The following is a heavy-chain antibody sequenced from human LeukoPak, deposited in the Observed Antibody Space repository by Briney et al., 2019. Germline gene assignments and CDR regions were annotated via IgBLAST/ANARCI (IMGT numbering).Heavy chain of an antibody. J-gene: IGHJ4*02. Sequence: SETLSLTCTVSGGSVSSTTYYWSWIRQPPGKGLEWIANIDYSGSTYYNPSLKSRVTISVDTSENQFSLKLSSVTAADTAVYYCARYVVYGSGKYYFDYWGQGTLVTV. CDR2: IDYSGST. CDR3: ARYVVYGSGKYYFDY. D-gene: IGHD3-10*01. CDR1: GGSVSSTTYY. V-gene: IGHV4-39*01.